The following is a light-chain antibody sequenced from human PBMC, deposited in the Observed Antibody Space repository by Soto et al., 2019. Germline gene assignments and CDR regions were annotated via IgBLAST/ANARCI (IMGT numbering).Light chain of an antibody. Sequence: EMVLTQSPGTLSLSPGERATLSCRASQSVSSSYLAWYQQKPGQAPRLLIYGASSRATGIPDRFSGSGSGTDFTLTISRLESEDFAVYYCQQYGSSPPFTVGPGTKVDIK. CDR3: QQYGSSPPFT. J-gene: IGKJ3*01. CDR2: GAS. CDR1: QSVSSSY. V-gene: IGKV3-20*01.